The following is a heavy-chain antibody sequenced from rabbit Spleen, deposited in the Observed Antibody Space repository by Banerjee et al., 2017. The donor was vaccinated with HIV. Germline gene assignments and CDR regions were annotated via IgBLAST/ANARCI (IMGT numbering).Heavy chain of an antibody. Sequence: QSLEESGGGLVQPEGSLTLTCTASGFSFSSRYYICWVRQAPGKGPEWIACIYPGFDIRNYANSMKGRFTISSDNAQNTVFLQMTSLTASDTATYFCARDSYDDYDDYVWDLWGPGTLVTVS. CDR2: IYPGFDIR. D-gene: IGHD2-1*01. CDR3: ARDSYDDYDDYVWDL. J-gene: IGHJ4*01. CDR1: GFSFSSRYY. V-gene: IGHV1S40*01.